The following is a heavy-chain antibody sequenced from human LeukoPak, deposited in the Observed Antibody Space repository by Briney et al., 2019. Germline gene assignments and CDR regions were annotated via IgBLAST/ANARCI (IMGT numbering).Heavy chain of an antibody. CDR3: ARDIGNSGFNLDY. Sequence: GGSLRLSCAASGFIFSTHGFHWVRQAPCKGLEWVSVIWHDGGRKEYADSVRGRFTISRDNSNLYLQMNSLRAEDTAIYYCARDIGNSGFNLDYWGQGTPVTVSS. J-gene: IGHJ4*02. V-gene: IGHV3-33*08. D-gene: IGHD5-12*01. CDR2: IWHDGGRK. CDR1: GFIFSTHG.